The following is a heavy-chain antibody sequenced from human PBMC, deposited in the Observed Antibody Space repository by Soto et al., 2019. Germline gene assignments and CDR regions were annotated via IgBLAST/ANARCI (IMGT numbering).Heavy chain of an antibody. CDR2: IYYSGST. J-gene: IGHJ4*02. V-gene: IGHV4-39*01. D-gene: IGHD6-13*01. Sequence: SETLSLTCPVSGGSISSSSYYWGWIRQPPGKGLEWIGSIYYSGSTYYNPSLESRVTISVDSSKNQFSLKLSSVTAADTAVYYCAVEAAAGRGYWGQGTLVTVSS. CDR3: AVEAAAGRGY. CDR1: GGSISSSSYY.